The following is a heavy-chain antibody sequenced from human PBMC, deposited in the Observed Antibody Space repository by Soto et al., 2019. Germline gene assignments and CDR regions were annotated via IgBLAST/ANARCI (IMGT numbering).Heavy chain of an antibody. Sequence: TETLSLTXTVSGGPVSSDRYYWSWIRQPPGKGLEWIGYIYYSGSTNYNPSLKSRVTISVYTSKNQFSLKLSSVTAADTAVYYCASTMGGSIAAAQYPIYGMDVWGQGTTVTVSS. D-gene: IGHD6-25*01. CDR1: GGPVSSDRYY. J-gene: IGHJ6*02. CDR3: ASTMGGSIAAAQYPIYGMDV. V-gene: IGHV4-61*01. CDR2: IYYSGST.